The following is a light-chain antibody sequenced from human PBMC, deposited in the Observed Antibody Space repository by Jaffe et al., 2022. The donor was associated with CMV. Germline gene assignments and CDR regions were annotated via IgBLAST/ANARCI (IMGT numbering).Light chain of an antibody. CDR2: AAS. CDR1: QRISSY. J-gene: IGKJ1*01. CDR3: QQSYSTPWT. Sequence: DIQMTQSPSSLSASVGDRVTIICRASQRISSYLNWYQQKPGKAPKLLIYAASSLQSGVPSRFSGSGSGTDFTLTISSLQPEDFATYYCQQSYSTPWTFGQGTKVAIK. V-gene: IGKV1-39*01.